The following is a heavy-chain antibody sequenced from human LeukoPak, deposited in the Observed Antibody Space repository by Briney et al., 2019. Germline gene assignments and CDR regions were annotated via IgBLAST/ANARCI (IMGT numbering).Heavy chain of an antibody. CDR1: GGSISSYY. Sequence: SETLSLTCTVSGGSISSYYWSWIRQPAGKGLEWVGRIYTSGSTNYNPSLKSRVTMSVDTSKNQFSLKLSSVTAADTAVYYCAGEGEGYNPEGGWFDPWGQGTLVTVSS. V-gene: IGHV4-4*07. CDR3: AGEGEGYNPEGGWFDP. D-gene: IGHD5-24*01. J-gene: IGHJ5*02. CDR2: IYTSGST.